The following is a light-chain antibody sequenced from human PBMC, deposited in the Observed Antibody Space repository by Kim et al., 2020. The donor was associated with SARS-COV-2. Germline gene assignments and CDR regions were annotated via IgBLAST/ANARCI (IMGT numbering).Light chain of an antibody. CDR2: DNN. J-gene: IGLJ1*01. CDR1: SSNIGNNY. CDR3: GTWDSSLSAGYV. V-gene: IGLV1-51*01. Sequence: KVTISGSGSSSNIGNNYVSWYQQLPGTAPKFLIYDNNKRPSGIPDRFSGSKSGTSATLAITGLQTGDEADYYCGTWDSSLSAGYVFGTGTKVTVL.